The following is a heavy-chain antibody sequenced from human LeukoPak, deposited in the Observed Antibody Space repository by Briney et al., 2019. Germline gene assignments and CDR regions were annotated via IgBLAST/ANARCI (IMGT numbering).Heavy chain of an antibody. Sequence: GGSLGLSCAASGFTFSSYSMNWVRQAPGKGLEWVSSISSSSSYIYYADSVKGRFTISRDNAKNSLYLQMNSLRAEDTAVYYCARIWFGELRVGMDVWGQGTTVTVSS. CDR2: ISSSSSYI. D-gene: IGHD3-10*01. J-gene: IGHJ6*02. V-gene: IGHV3-21*01. CDR3: ARIWFGELRVGMDV. CDR1: GFTFSSYS.